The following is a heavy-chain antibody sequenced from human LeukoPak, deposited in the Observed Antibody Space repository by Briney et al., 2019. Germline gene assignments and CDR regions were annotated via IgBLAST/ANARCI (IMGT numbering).Heavy chain of an antibody. CDR3: ARLHYYDSSGYSNAFDI. Sequence: PSETLSLTCTVSGGSISSSSYYWGWIRQPPGKGLEGIVRIHDSGSTYYHPSLKSRVNISVDTSKSQFSLKLSSVTAEDTAVYYCARLHYYDSSGYSNAFDIWGQGTMVTVSS. D-gene: IGHD3-22*01. V-gene: IGHV4-39*01. CDR2: IHDSGST. CDR1: GGSISSSSYY. J-gene: IGHJ3*02.